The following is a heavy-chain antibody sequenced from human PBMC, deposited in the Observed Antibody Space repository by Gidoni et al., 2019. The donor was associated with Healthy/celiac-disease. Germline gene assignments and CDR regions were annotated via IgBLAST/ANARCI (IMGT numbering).Heavy chain of an antibody. Sequence: HLRLQESCPGLVKPSAHLSLTCTVSVGSISSSRYYWGWIRQPPGKGLEWLASIYYSGSTYYNPSFKIRVTISVDTSKNKFSLKLSSVTAADTAVYYCARHGRYSGSYLDAFDIWGQGTMVTVSS. CDR2: IYYSGST. J-gene: IGHJ3*02. V-gene: IGHV4-39*01. CDR1: VGSISSSRYY. D-gene: IGHD1-26*01. CDR3: ARHGRYSGSYLDAFDI.